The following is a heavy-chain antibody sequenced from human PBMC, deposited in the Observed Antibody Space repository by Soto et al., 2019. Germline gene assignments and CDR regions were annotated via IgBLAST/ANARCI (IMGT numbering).Heavy chain of an antibody. J-gene: IGHJ4*02. CDR2: INPNSGGT. CDR1: GYTFTGYY. CDR3: ARDNGSGSSSTFDY. D-gene: IGHD1-26*01. V-gene: IGHV1-2*04. Sequence: GASVKVSCKASGYTFTGYYMHWVRQAPGQGLEWMGRINPNSGGTNYAQKFQGWVTMTRDTSISTAYMELSRLRSDDTAVYYCARDNGSGSSSTFDYWGQGTLVTVSS.